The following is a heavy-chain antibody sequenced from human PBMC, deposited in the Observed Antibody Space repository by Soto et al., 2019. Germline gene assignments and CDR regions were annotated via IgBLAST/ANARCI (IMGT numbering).Heavy chain of an antibody. J-gene: IGHJ5*02. V-gene: IGHV1-18*01. D-gene: IGHD3-10*01. CDR3: ARGIRMVRGVIRWFDP. CDR1: GYTFTSYG. CDR2: ISAYNGNT. Sequence: VSVKVSCKASGYTFTSYGISWVRQAPGQGLEWMGWISAYNGNTNYAQKLQGRVTMTTDTSTSTAYMELRSLRSDDTAVYYCARGIRMVRGVIRWFDPWGQGTLVTVSS.